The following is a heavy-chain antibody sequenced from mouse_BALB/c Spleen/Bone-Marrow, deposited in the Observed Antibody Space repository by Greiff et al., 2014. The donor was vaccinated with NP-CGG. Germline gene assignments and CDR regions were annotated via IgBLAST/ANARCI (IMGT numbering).Heavy chain of an antibody. V-gene: IGHV5-15*02. CDR2: ISNLAYSI. CDR3: ARDQVYYYGSSYGYFDV. CDR1: GFTFSDYG. D-gene: IGHD1-1*01. J-gene: IGHJ1*01. Sequence: EVQRVESGGGLVRPGGSRKLSCAASGFTFSDYGMAWVRQAPGKGPEWVAFISNLAYSIYYADTVTGRFTISRENAKNTLYLEMSSLRSEDTAMYYCARDQVYYYGSSYGYFDVWGAGTTVTVSS.